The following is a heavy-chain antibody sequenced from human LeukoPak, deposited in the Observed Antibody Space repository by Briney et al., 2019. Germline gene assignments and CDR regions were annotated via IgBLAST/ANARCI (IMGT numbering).Heavy chain of an antibody. D-gene: IGHD1-26*01. J-gene: IGHJ3*02. CDR2: IYYSGGT. CDR3: ARQRYSGSYYGVQWDAFDI. V-gene: IGHV4-39*01. CDR1: GGSISSSSYY. Sequence: SETLSLTCTVSGGSISSSSYYWGWIRQPPGKWLEWLGSIYYSGGTYYNPSLKSRVTISVDTSKNQFSLKLSSVTAADTAVFYCARQRYSGSYYGVQWDAFDIWGQGTMVTVSS.